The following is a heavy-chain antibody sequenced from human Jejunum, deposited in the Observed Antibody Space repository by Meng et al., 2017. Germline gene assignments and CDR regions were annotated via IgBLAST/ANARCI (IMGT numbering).Heavy chain of an antibody. J-gene: IGHJ4*02. CDR1: GGTFSSYA. CDR3: ARALTRDGYSWLSPFEF. CDR2: IIPIFHTP. Sequence: SVKVSCKASGGTFSSYAITWVRQAPGQGLEWMGGIIPIFHTPNYAQKFQGRVTITADESTSTAYMELSSLRSEDTAVYHCARALTRDGYSWLSPFEFWGQGTLVTVSS. D-gene: IGHD5-24*01. V-gene: IGHV1-69*13.